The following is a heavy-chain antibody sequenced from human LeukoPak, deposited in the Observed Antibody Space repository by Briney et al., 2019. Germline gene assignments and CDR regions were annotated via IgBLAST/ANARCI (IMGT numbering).Heavy chain of an antibody. CDR2: ISGSGGST. CDR1: GFTFSTYG. V-gene: IGHV3-23*01. D-gene: IGHD3-10*01. CDR3: AKSLGGDYGSGSYYVVFDS. Sequence: PGGSLRLSCVASGFTFSTYGMSWVRQAPGKGLEWVSAISGSGGSTYYADSVKGRFTISRDTSKNTLWLQMNSLRVDDTALYYCAKSLGGDYGSGSYYVVFDSWGQGTLVTVSS. J-gene: IGHJ4*02.